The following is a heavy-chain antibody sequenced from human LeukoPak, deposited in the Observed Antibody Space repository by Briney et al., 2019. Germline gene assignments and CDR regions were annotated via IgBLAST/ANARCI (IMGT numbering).Heavy chain of an antibody. CDR3: ARDGGLLWFGNIDY. Sequence: ASVKVSCKASGYTFTGYYMHWVRQAPGQGLEWMGWINPNSGGTNYAQKFQGRVTMTRDTSISTAYMELSRLRSGDTAVYYCARDGGLLWFGNIDYWGQGTLVTVSS. J-gene: IGHJ4*02. D-gene: IGHD3-10*01. CDR2: INPNSGGT. CDR1: GYTFTGYY. V-gene: IGHV1-2*02.